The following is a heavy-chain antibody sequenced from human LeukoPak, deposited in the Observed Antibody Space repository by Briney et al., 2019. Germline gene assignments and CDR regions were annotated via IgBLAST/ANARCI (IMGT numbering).Heavy chain of an antibody. Sequence: GGSLRLSCSASGFTFTTYAMTWVRQAPGKGLEWVSSISGGGGDKSYADSVKGRFIISRDNSKNTMYLQMNSLRAEDTAVCYCAKDGVYSGSYYEDYWGQGTLVTVSS. V-gene: IGHV3-23*01. CDR2: ISGGGGDK. D-gene: IGHD3-10*01. CDR1: GFTFTTYA. J-gene: IGHJ4*02. CDR3: AKDGVYSGSYYEDY.